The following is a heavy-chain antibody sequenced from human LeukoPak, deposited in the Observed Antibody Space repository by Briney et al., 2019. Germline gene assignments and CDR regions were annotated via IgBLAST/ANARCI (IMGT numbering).Heavy chain of an antibody. CDR3: ARDAGYSSGWGNWFDP. V-gene: IGHV4-59*01. CDR1: GGSISSYY. D-gene: IGHD6-19*01. Sequence: PSETLSLTCTVSGGSISSYYWSWIRQPPGKGLEWIGYIYYCGSTNYNPSLKSRVTISVDTSKNQFSLKLSSVTAADTAVYCCARDAGYSSGWGNWFDPWGQGTLVTVSS. CDR2: IYYCGST. J-gene: IGHJ5*02.